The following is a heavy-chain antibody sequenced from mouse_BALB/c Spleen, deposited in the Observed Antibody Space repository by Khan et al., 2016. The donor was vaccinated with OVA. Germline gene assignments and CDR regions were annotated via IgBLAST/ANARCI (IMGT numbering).Heavy chain of an antibody. V-gene: IGHV3-2*02. CDR3: AIGRTY. J-gene: IGHJ3*01. CDR2: ISYSGRT. CDR1: GYSITSDYA. Sequence: EVKLEESGPGLVKPSQSLSLTCTVTGYSITSDYAWNWIRQFPGNKLEWMGFISYSGRTSYNPYLKSRISVTRDTSKNQFFLQLNSVTTEDTATYDCAIGRTYWGQGTLVTVSA.